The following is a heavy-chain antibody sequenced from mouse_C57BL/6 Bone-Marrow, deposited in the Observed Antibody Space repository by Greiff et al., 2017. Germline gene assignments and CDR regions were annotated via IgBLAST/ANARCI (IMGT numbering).Heavy chain of an antibody. D-gene: IGHD4-1*01. V-gene: IGHV1-15*01. CDR3: TRLNWYYFDY. J-gene: IGHJ2*01. CDR1: GYTFTDYE. Sequence: VHLVESGAELVRPGASVTLSCKASGYTFTDYEMHWVKQTPVHGLEWIGAIYPETGGTAYNQKFKGKAILTADKSSSTVYMELRSLTSEDSAVYYCTRLNWYYFDYWGQGTTLTVSS. CDR2: IYPETGGT.